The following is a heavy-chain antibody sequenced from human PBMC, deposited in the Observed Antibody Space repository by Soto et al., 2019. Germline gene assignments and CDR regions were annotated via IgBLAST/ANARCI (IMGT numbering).Heavy chain of an antibody. J-gene: IGHJ6*02. D-gene: IGHD3-3*02. CDR2: INPNSGYT. Sequence: ASVKVSCKVSGHSFTGHYMHWVRQAPGQGLEGMGWINPNSGYTNYARTFQGSDTMTGDTAIKKVYMELSSLRSDDTAVYYSARALIGFLDWLPDNYYYGMDVWGQGTTVTVSS. CDR3: ARALIGFLDWLPDNYYYGMDV. CDR1: GHSFTGHY. V-gene: IGHV1-2*02.